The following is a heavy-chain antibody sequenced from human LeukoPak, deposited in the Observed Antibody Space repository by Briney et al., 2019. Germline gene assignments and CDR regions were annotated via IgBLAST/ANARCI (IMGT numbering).Heavy chain of an antibody. Sequence: PVGGLRLSRVASRFAFSQAWMSWVGPAPRTGGAGVGRINSESDGGTTEHAPPVTGRFTITRDDSKNTLFLQMKSLQTEDTAVYYCSTSGWLDVWGQGTLVTVSS. J-gene: IGHJ5*02. CDR1: RFAFSQAW. D-gene: IGHD1-26*01. CDR3: STSGWLDV. V-gene: IGHV3-15*01. CDR2: INSESDGGTT.